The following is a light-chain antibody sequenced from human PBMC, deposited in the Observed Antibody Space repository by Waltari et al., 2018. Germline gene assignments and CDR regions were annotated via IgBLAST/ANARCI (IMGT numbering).Light chain of an antibody. CDR3: CSYVGLGIYV. CDR2: EVT. J-gene: IGLJ1*01. Sequence: QSGLTQPASVSGSPGPSITISCTGTSSYVGNYNLFSWYQQYAGKAPKLMVYEVTKRASGVSDRFSGSKSGNTASLTISGLQSEDEADYYCCSYVGLGIYVFGTGTKVTVL. V-gene: IGLV2-23*02. CDR1: SSYVGNYNL.